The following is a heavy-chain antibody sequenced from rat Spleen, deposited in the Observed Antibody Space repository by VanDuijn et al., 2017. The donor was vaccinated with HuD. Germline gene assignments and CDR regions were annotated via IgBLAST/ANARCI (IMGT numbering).Heavy chain of an antibody. CDR2: MNSAGST. Sequence: EVQLQESGPGLVKPSQSLSLTCSVTGYSITSSYRWNWIRKFPGNKLEWMGYMNSAGSTNYSPSLKSRISITRDTSKNQFFLQVNSVTTDDTATYFCARGYRYNYDVVDAWGQGASVTVSS. D-gene: IGHD1-5*01. CDR3: ARGYRYNYDVVDA. V-gene: IGHV3-3*01. J-gene: IGHJ4*01. CDR1: GYSITSSYR.